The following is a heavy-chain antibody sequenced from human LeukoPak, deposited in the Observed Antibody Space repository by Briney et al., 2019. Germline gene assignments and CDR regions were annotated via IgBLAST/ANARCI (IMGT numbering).Heavy chain of an antibody. CDR1: GGSISSYY. D-gene: IGHD3-3*01. J-gene: IGHJ3*02. CDR2: IYYSGST. Sequence: SETLSLTCTVSGGSISSYYWSWIRQPPGKGLEWIGYIYYSGSTNYNPSLKSRVTISVDTSKNQFSLKLSSVTAADTAVYYCARSRFLEAFDIWGQGTMVTVSS. V-gene: IGHV4-59*01. CDR3: ARSRFLEAFDI.